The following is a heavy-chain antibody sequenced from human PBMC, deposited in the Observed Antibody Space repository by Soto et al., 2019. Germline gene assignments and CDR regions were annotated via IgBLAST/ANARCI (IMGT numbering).Heavy chain of an antibody. D-gene: IGHD2-2*01. V-gene: IGHV1-18*04. CDR3: VRDPQLNDY. J-gene: IGHJ4*02. CDR2: ISASNGNR. CDR1: GYDFSSYG. Sequence: QVQLVQSGAEVKKPGASVKVSCKASGYDFSSYGISWVRQAPGQGLEWMGWISASNGNRDYAQQFQGRATMTSDTSRTTAYMELRSLRSDDTAVYYCVRDPQLNDYWGQGTLVNVSS.